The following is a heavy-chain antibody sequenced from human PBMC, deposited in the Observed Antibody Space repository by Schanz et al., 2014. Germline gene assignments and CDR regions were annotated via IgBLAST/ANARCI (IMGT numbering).Heavy chain of an antibody. CDR3: ARGLRPFAELSAY. Sequence: QVQLQESGPGLVKPSGTLSLTCAVSGASISSSNWWSWVRQPPGKGLEWIGEIYHSGNTNYNASRKSRVTISVDKSKNQFSLKVRSVTAADTAVYYCARGLRPFAELSAYWGQGTLVTVSS. CDR2: IYHSGNT. V-gene: IGHV4-4*02. J-gene: IGHJ4*02. CDR1: GASISSSNW. D-gene: IGHD3-10*01.